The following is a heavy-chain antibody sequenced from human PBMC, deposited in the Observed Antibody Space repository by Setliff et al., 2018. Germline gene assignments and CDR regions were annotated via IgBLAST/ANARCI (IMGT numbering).Heavy chain of an antibody. CDR1: GGTFRSYG. Sequence: SVKVSCKASGGTFRSYGISWVRQAPGQGLEWMGGTIPSFGSTNYAQKFQDRVTIITDESTSTASGFTFSSLTAGDTAVYYCARSSVVGGYSTTYYFDYMDVWGKGTTVTVSS. D-gene: IGHD3-3*01. CDR3: ARSSVVGGYSTTYYFDYMDV. J-gene: IGHJ6*03. CDR2: TIPSFGST. V-gene: IGHV1-69*05.